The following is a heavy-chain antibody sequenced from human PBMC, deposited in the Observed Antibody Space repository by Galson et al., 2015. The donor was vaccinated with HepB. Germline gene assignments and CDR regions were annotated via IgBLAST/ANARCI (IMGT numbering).Heavy chain of an antibody. Sequence: QSGAEVKKPGESLTISCETSGYSFTNYWIAWVRQMPGKGQEWMGIIYPDDSDTRYSPSFQGQVSISADKSISTAYLHWSTLKASDTAMYYCARLGKTPTAARLSPVHDAFDMWGQGTLVTVSS. CDR1: GYSFTNYW. D-gene: IGHD6-6*01. J-gene: IGHJ3*02. V-gene: IGHV5-51*01. CDR2: IYPDDSDT. CDR3: ARLGKTPTAARLSPVHDAFDM.